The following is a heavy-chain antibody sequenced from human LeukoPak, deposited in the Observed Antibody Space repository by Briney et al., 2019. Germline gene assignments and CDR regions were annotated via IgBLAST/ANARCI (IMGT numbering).Heavy chain of an antibody. CDR1: GGSISSYY. CDR3: ARVVLEYGSGSYYKFNP. CDR2: IYYSGST. V-gene: IGHV4-59*01. J-gene: IGHJ5*02. Sequence: SETLSLTCTVSGGSISSYYWSWIRQPPGKGLEWIGYIYYSGSTNYNPSLKSRVTISVDTSKNQFSLKLSSVTAADTAVYYCARVVLEYGSGSYYKFNPWGQGTLVTVSS. D-gene: IGHD3-10*01.